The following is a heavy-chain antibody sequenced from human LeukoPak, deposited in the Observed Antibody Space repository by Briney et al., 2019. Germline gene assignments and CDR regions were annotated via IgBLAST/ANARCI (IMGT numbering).Heavy chain of an antibody. CDR3: ARGYYDILTGYYYYYYMDV. J-gene: IGHJ6*03. CDR1: GYTFTSYG. D-gene: IGHD3-9*01. V-gene: IGHV1-18*01. Sequence: ASVKVSCKASGYTFTSYGISWVRQAPGQGLEWMGWISAYNGNTNYAQKLQGRVTMTTDTSTSTAYMELSSLRSEDTAVYYCARGYYDILTGYYYYYYMDVWGKGTTVTISS. CDR2: ISAYNGNT.